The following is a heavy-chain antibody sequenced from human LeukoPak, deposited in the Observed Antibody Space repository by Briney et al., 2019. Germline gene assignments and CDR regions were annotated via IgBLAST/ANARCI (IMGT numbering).Heavy chain of an antibody. Sequence: PSETLSLTCTVSGGSISSYYWSWIRQPPGKGLEWIGYTYYSGSTNYNPSLKSRVTISEDTSKNQFSLKLSSVTAADTAVYYCATTYYYGSGSYSLVYWGQGTLVTVSS. CDR1: GGSISSYY. D-gene: IGHD3-10*01. J-gene: IGHJ4*02. CDR2: TYYSGST. CDR3: ATTYYYGSGSYSLVY. V-gene: IGHV4-59*01.